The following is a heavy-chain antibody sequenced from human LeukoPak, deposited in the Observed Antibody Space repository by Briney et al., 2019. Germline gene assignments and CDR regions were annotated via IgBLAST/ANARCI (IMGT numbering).Heavy chain of an antibody. Sequence: GESLKISCKGPGYNFTRNWIAWVRQMPGKGLEWMGIVYPDDSDSRYSPSFQGQVTISADMSISTAYLQWRSLTASDTAMYFCARQFSSYDYGDYYFDSWGQGTLVTVSS. V-gene: IGHV5-51*01. J-gene: IGHJ4*02. D-gene: IGHD5-12*01. CDR1: GYNFTRNW. CDR2: VYPDDSDS. CDR3: ARQFSSYDYGDYYFDS.